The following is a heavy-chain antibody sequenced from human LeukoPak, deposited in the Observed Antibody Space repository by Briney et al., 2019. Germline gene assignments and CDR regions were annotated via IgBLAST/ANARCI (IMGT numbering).Heavy chain of an antibody. J-gene: IGHJ4*02. CDR2: INPSGGST. CDR3: EXXXXXYIAAAGFFDY. CDR1: GYTFTSYY. D-gene: IGHD6-13*01. Sequence: ASVKVSCKASGYTFTSYYMHWVRQAPGQGLEWMGIINPSGGSTSYAQKFQGRVTMTRDTSTSTVYMELSSLRSEDTAVYYCEXXXXXYIAAAGFFDYWGQGTLVTVSS. V-gene: IGHV1-46*01.